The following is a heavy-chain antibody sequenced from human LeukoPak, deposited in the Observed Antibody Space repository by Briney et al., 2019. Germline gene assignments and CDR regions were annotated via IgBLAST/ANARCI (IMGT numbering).Heavy chain of an antibody. CDR2: ISGYNGNT. CDR3: ARVETMVRGGYDYYYYGMDA. V-gene: IGHV1-18*04. CDR1: GYTFTNYG. D-gene: IGHD3-10*01. J-gene: IGHJ6*04. Sequence: ASVKVSCKASGYTFTNYGISWVRQAPGQGLEWMGWISGYNGNTNYAQKVQGRVTMTTDTSTSTAYMELRSLRSDDTAVYYCARVETMVRGGYDYYYYGMDAWGKGTTVTVSA.